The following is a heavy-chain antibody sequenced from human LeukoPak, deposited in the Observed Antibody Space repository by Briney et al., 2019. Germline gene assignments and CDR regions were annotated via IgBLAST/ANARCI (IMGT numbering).Heavy chain of an antibody. V-gene: IGHV4-59*01. CDR1: GGSISSYY. CDR3: ARSRGIVASPGDFQH. Sequence: SETLSLTCTVSGGSISSYYWSWIRQPPGKGLEWIGYIYCSGSTNYNPSLKSRVTISVDTSKNQFSLKLSSVTAADTAVYYCARSRGIVASPGDFQHWGQGTLVTVSS. CDR2: IYCSGST. J-gene: IGHJ1*01. D-gene: IGHD3-22*01.